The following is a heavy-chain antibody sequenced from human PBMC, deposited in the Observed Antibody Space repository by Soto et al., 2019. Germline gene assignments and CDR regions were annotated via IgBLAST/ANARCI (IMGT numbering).Heavy chain of an antibody. J-gene: IGHJ4*02. CDR2: IYYSGST. D-gene: IGHD3-10*01. V-gene: IGHV4-59*08. CDR3: ARLWGWFGDY. Sequence: QVQLQESGPGLVKPSATLSLTCTVSGGSISSYYWSWIRQPPGKGLERIGYIYYSGSTNYNPSLKSRVTISVDTSKNQFSLKLSSVTAADTAVYYCARLWGWFGDYWGEGTLVTVSS. CDR1: GGSISSYY.